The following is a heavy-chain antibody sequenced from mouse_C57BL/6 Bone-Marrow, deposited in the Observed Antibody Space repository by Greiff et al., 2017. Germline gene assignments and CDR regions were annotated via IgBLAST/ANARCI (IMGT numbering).Heavy chain of an antibody. CDR1: GYTFTSYG. Sequence: QVQLQQSGAELARPGASVKLSCKASGYTFTSYGISWVKQRTGQGLEWIGEIYPRSGNTYYNEKFKGKATLTADKSSSTAYMELRSLTSEDSAVXFCAISGREGLPPDYGGQGTTLTVSS. D-gene: IGHD2-2*01. CDR3: AISGREGLPPDY. CDR2: IYPRSGNT. J-gene: IGHJ2*01. V-gene: IGHV1-81*01.